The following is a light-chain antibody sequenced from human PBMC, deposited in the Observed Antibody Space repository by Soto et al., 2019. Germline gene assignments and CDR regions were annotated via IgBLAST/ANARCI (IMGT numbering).Light chain of an antibody. V-gene: IGLV2-14*01. Sequence: QSALTQPASVSGSPGQSITISCTGTSSDVGGYNYVSWYQQHPGKAPKLMIYAVSNRPSGVSNRFSGSKSGNTASLTISGLQAQDEADYYCSSYTSSSTRVLGNGTKVT. CDR2: AVS. CDR3: SSYTSSSTRV. CDR1: SSDVGGYNY. J-gene: IGLJ1*01.